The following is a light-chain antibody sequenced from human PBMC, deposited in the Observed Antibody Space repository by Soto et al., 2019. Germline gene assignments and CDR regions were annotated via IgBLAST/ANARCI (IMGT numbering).Light chain of an antibody. Sequence: DVQMTQSQSSLSASVGDRVTITCHASQDIPPYLHWYQQKPGKAPKLLVSDASSLAPGVPSRFSGSGSGTAFSFAISSLQPEDSGIYYCQQYYDRPPLTFGGGSTVE. CDR1: QDIPPY. CDR3: QQYYDRPPLT. V-gene: IGKV1-33*01. J-gene: IGKJ4*01. CDR2: DAS.